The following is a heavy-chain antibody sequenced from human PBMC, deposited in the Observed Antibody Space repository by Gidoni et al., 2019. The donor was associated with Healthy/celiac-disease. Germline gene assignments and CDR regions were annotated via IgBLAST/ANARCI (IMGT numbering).Heavy chain of an antibody. CDR1: GFTFSSYG. CDR2: ISYDGSNK. CDR3: AKETRTHGMDV. Sequence: QVQLVESGGGVVQPGRSLRLPCAASGFTFSSYGMHWVRQAPGKGLEWVAVISYDGSNKYYADSVKGRFTISRDNSKNTLYLQMNSLRAEDTAVYYCAKETRTHGMDVWGQGTTVTVSS. J-gene: IGHJ6*02. V-gene: IGHV3-30*18.